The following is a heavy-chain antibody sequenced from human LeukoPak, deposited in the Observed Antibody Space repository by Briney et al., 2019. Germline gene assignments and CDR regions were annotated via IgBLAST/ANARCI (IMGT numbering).Heavy chain of an antibody. CDR3: ARDDHLGDAFDI. J-gene: IGHJ3*02. D-gene: IGHD1-14*01. Sequence: SVKVSCKASGGTFSSYAISWVRQAPGQGLEWMGGIIPIFGTANYAQKFQGRVTITTDESTSTAYMELSSLRSEDTAVYYCARDDHLGDAFDIWGQGTMVTVSP. CDR1: GGTFSSYA. CDR2: IIPIFGTA. V-gene: IGHV1-69*05.